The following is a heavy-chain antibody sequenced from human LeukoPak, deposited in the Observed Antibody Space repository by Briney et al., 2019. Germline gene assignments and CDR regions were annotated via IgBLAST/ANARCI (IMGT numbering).Heavy chain of an antibody. J-gene: IGHJ6*01. V-gene: IGHV3-23*01. Sequence: GGSLRLSCAASVFTFRRYAMSWVRQAPGKGLEWVSAISGSSGSTYYADSVKSRFTISRDNSKNTLYLQMNSLRAEDTAVYYCAKMKGHPLPKYYMDVWGQGTTVTVSS. CDR3: AKMKGHPLPKYYMDV. D-gene: IGHD1-26*01. CDR2: ISGSSGST. CDR1: VFTFRRYA.